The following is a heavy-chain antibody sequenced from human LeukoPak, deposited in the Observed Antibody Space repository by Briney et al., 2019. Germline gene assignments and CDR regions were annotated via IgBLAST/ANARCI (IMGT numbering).Heavy chain of an antibody. CDR2: IYPGGSYT. J-gene: IGHJ4*02. Sequence: GESLKISFKGSGNRFTSYWIGWVRQVPGKGLEWMGIIYPGGSYTRYSPSFQGPVTISADKSISTAYLQWSSLKASDTAMYYCAKSEFSSSSPPFDYWGQGTLVTVSS. CDR1: GNRFTSYW. CDR3: AKSEFSSSSPPFDY. D-gene: IGHD6-6*01. V-gene: IGHV5-51*01.